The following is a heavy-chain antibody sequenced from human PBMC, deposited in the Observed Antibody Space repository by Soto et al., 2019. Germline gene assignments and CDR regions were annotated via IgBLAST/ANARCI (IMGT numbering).Heavy chain of an antibody. D-gene: IGHD3-16*01. Sequence: EVQLVESGGGLVKPGGSLRLSCAASGFTFSSYSMNWFRQAPGKGLEWVSSISSSSSYIYYADSVKGRFTISRDNAKNSLYLQMNSLRAEDTAVYYCARDTEPRAPIEKGERDYWGQGTLVTVSS. CDR3: ARDTEPRAPIEKGERDY. CDR1: GFTFSSYS. V-gene: IGHV3-21*01. CDR2: ISSSSSYI. J-gene: IGHJ4*02.